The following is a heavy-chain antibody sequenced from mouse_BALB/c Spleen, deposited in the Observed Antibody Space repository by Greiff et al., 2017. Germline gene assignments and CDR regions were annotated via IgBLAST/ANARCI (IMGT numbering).Heavy chain of an antibody. Sequence: VQLQQSGAELVRPGALVKLSCKASGFNIKDYYMHWVKQRPEQGLEWIGWIDPENGDTEYAPKFQGKATMTADTSSNTAYLQLSSLTSEDTAVYYCSLLSSDYWGQGTTLTVSS. CDR3: SLLSSDY. D-gene: IGHD2-1*01. CDR2: IDPENGDT. CDR1: GFNIKDYY. V-gene: IGHV14-4*02. J-gene: IGHJ2*01.